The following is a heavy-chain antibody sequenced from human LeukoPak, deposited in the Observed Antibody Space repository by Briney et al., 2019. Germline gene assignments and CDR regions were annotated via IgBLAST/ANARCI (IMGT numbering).Heavy chain of an antibody. Sequence: PSETLSLTCTVSGGSISSYYWSWIRQPPGKGLEWIGEINHSGSTNYNPSLKSRVTISVDTSKNQFSLKLSSVTAADTAVYYCASYSGYESEGYFDYWGQGTLVTVSS. CDR1: GGSISSYY. J-gene: IGHJ4*02. CDR2: INHSGST. V-gene: IGHV4-34*01. CDR3: ASYSGYESEGYFDY. D-gene: IGHD5-12*01.